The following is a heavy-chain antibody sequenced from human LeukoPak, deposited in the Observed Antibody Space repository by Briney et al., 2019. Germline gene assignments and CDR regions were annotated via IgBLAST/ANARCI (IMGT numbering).Heavy chain of an antibody. CDR1: GYTFTSYW. J-gene: IGHJ3*02. Sequence: GESLKISCKTAGYTFTSYWIGWVRQMPGKGLEWMGIIYPGDSDTRYSPSFQGQVTISADKSISTAYLQWSSLKASDTAMYYCARLRTTHYYDAFDIWGQGTMVTVSS. V-gene: IGHV5-51*01. D-gene: IGHD1-1*01. CDR3: ARLRTTHYYDAFDI. CDR2: IYPGDSDT.